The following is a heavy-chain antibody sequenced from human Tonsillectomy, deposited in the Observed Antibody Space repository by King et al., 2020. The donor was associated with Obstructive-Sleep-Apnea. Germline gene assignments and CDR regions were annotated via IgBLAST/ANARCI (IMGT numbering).Heavy chain of an antibody. V-gene: IGHV5-51*01. Sequence: QLVQSGAEVKKPGESLKISCKGYGYSFTSYWIGLVRQMPGKGLEWMGIIYPGDSDTRYSPSFQGQVTISADKSISTAYLQWSSLKTSDTAMYYCVIPLMAYCGGDCYSGMGAFDIWGRGTMVTVSS. CDR1: GYSFTSYW. J-gene: IGHJ3*02. CDR3: VIPLMAYCGGDCYSGMGAFDI. CDR2: IYPGDSDT. D-gene: IGHD2-21*02.